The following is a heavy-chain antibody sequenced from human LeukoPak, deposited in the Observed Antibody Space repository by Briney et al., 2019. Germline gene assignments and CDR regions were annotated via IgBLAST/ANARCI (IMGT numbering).Heavy chain of an antibody. J-gene: IGHJ6*03. CDR3: ARVYSSGWTYYYMDV. D-gene: IGHD6-19*01. CDR2: INPNSGGT. CDR1: GYTFTGYY. Sequence: ASVKVSCKASGYTFTGYYMHWVRQAPGQGLEWMGWINPNSGGTNYAQKLQGRVTMTTDTSTSTAYMELRSLRSDDTAVYYCARVYSSGWTYYYMDVWGKGTTVTVSS. V-gene: IGHV1-2*02.